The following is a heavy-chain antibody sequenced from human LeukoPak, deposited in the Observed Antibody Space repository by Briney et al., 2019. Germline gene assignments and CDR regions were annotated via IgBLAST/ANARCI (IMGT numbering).Heavy chain of an antibody. D-gene: IGHD6-19*01. CDR2: MYYITST. CDR1: GGSISSGSYY. CDR3: VRLRDSSAWYATDY. J-gene: IGHJ4*02. V-gene: IGHV4-31*03. Sequence: SQTLSLTCTVSGGSISSGSYYWSWIRQHPGKGLESIGYMYYITSTYYNPSLKSRVNISGDASNNQFSLKLSSVTAADTAVYYGVRLRDSSAWYATDYWGQGTLVTVSS.